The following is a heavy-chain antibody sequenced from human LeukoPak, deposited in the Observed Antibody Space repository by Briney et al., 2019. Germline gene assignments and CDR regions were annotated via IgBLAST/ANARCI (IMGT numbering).Heavy chain of an antibody. J-gene: IGHJ4*02. CDR3: AKGPLGQQLVDGYFDY. CDR1: GFTFSSYA. D-gene: IGHD6-13*01. Sequence: QPGGSLRLSCAASGFTFSSYAMSWVRQAPGKGLEWVSAISGSGGSTYYADSVKGRFTISRDNSKNTLYLQMNSLRAEDTAVYYRAKGPLGQQLVDGYFDYWGQGTLVTVSS. V-gene: IGHV3-23*01. CDR2: ISGSGGST.